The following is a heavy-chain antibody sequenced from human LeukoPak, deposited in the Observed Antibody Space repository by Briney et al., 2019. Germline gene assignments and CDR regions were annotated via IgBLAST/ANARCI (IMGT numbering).Heavy chain of an antibody. V-gene: IGHV4-4*02. D-gene: IGHD3-3*01. CDR1: GDSISNPKW. J-gene: IGHJ4*02. CDR3: ARARNSQDYDFWSGTVMGYFDY. CDR2: VYSGGTT. Sequence: SGTLSLTCAVPGDSISNPKWWSWVRQPPGKGLEWLGEVYSGGTTNCNPSLRSRVTISVDTSKNQFSLKLSSVTAADTAVYYCARARNSQDYDFWSGTVMGYFDYWGQGTLVTVSS.